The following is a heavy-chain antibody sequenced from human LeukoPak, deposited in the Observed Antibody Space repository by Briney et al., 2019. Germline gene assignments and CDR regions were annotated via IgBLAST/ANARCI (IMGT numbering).Heavy chain of an antibody. V-gene: IGHV4-34*01. CDR1: GGSLSDYP. J-gene: IGHJ4*02. CDR2: MKVGGGT. Sequence: SETLSLTCAVYGGSLSDYPWTWIRQPPGKGLEWMGQMKVGGGTKYNPSLNSRVTMSLDTSKNQFSLKLPSVSAADTAVYYCARGAPGYWGQGTLVSVSS. CDR3: ARGAPGY.